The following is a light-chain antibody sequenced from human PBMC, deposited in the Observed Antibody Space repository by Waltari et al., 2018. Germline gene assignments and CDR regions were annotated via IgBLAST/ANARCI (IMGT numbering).Light chain of an antibody. V-gene: IGLV2-14*01. CDR3: ASFTSSRFVA. Sequence: QSALTQPASVSGSPGQTLTISCAGTARDLGGYNYVSWYPQCPDKAPKVLIYDVSNRPSGVSNRVSGSKSGNTASLTISGLQAEDEGDYYCASFTSSRFVAFGGGTKVTVL. CDR2: DVS. J-gene: IGLJ2*01. CDR1: ARDLGGYNY.